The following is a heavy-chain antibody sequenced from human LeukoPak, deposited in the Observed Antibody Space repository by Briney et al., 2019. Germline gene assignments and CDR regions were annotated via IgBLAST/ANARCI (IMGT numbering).Heavy chain of an antibody. CDR1: GFTFSSYA. Sequence: PGGSLRLSCAASGFTFSSYAMSWVRQAPGKGLEWVSGISGSGDNTYYADSVKGRFTISRDNSKNTLYLQMSSLRAEDTAVYYCATGSGYYYDHWGQGTLVTVSS. J-gene: IGHJ4*02. CDR2: ISGSGDNT. D-gene: IGHD3-22*01. V-gene: IGHV3-23*01. CDR3: ATGSGYYYDH.